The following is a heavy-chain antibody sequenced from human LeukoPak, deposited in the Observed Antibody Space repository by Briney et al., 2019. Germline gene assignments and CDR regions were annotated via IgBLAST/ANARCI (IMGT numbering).Heavy chain of an antibody. CDR1: GFTVSSNY. CDR3: ARGSVGATHFDY. J-gene: IGHJ4*02. CDR2: IYSVGST. D-gene: IGHD1-26*01. V-gene: IGHV3-53*01. Sequence: PGGSLRLSCAASGFTVSSNYMSWVRQAPGKGLEWVSVIYSVGSTYYADSVKGRFTISRDNSKNTLYLQMNSLRAEDTAVYYCARGSVGATHFDYWGQGTLVTVSS.